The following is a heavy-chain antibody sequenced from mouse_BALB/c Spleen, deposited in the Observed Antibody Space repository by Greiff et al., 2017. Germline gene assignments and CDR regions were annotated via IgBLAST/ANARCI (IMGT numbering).Heavy chain of an antibody. CDR2: IDPENGDT. Sequence: EVQLQQSGAELVRSGASVKLSCTASGFNIKDYYMHWVKQRPEQGLEWIGWIDPENGDTEYAPKFQGKATMTADTSSNTAYLQLSSLTSEDTAVYYCNAWPSYYGSGAYWGQGTLVTVSA. CDR3: NAWPSYYGSGAY. J-gene: IGHJ3*01. CDR1: GFNIKDYY. V-gene: IGHV14-4*02. D-gene: IGHD1-1*01.